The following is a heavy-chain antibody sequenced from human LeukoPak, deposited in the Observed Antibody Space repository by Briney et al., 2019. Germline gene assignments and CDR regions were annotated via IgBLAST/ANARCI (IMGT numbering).Heavy chain of an antibody. V-gene: IGHV3-21*01. CDR3: ARGAMVRGVIMGPFDY. CDR1: GFTFSSYS. J-gene: IGHJ4*02. Sequence: PGGSLRLSCAASGFTFSSYSMNWVRQAPGKGLEWVSSISSSSSYIYYADSVKGRFTISRDNAKNSLYLQMNSLGAEDTAVYYCARGAMVRGVIMGPFDYWGQGTLVTVSS. CDR2: ISSSSSYI. D-gene: IGHD3-10*01.